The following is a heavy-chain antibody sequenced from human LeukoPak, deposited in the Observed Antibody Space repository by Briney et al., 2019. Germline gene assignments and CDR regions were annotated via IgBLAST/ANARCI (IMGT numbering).Heavy chain of an antibody. CDR1: GFTFSAYW. J-gene: IGHJ4*02. D-gene: IGHD5-24*01. CDR2: IKEDGTEK. CDR3: ARGRWSDY. V-gene: IGHV3-7*01. Sequence: GGSLRLSCAASGFTFSAYWMTWVRQAPGKGLEWVANIKEDGTEKNYVDSVKGRFTISRDNVKKSLYLEMNSLRVEDTAVYYCARGRWSDYWGQGTQVTVSS.